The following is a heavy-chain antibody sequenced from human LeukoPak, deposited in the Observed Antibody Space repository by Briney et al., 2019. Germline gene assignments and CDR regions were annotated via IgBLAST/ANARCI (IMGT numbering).Heavy chain of an antibody. V-gene: IGHV3-21*01. CDR3: ARGAVSWSWLQLPGGFDY. Sequence: PGGSLRLSCAASGFTFSSYSMNWVRQAPGKGLEWVSSISSSSSYIYYADSVKGRFTISRGNAKNSLYLQMNSLRAEDTAVYYCARGAVSWSWLQLPGGFDYWGQGTLVTVSS. D-gene: IGHD5-24*01. CDR2: ISSSSSYI. J-gene: IGHJ4*02. CDR1: GFTFSSYS.